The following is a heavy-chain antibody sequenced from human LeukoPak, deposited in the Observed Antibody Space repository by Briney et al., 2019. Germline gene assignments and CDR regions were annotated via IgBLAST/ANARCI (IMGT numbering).Heavy chain of an antibody. CDR2: ISGSGGST. Sequence: GGSLRLSCAASGFTFSSYAMSWVRQAPGKGLEWVSAISGSGGSTYYADSVKGRFTISRDNSKNTLYLQMNSLRAEDTAVYYCAKRYCSGGSCYRPYYYYGMDVWGQGTTVTVSS. CDR3: AKRYCSGGSCYRPYYYYGMDV. J-gene: IGHJ6*02. D-gene: IGHD2-15*01. V-gene: IGHV3-23*01. CDR1: GFTFSSYA.